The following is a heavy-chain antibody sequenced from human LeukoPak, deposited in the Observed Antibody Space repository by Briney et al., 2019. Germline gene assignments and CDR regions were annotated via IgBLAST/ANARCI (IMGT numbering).Heavy chain of an antibody. CDR3: AVGGVIPEYYFDY. J-gene: IGHJ4*02. Sequence: SETLSLTCTVSGGSISSSSYYWSWIRQPPGKGLEWIGSIYYSGSTYYNPSLKSRVTISVDTSKNQFSLKLSSVTAADTAVYYCAVGGVIPEYYFDYWGQGTLVTVSS. D-gene: IGHD3-16*02. CDR2: IYYSGST. V-gene: IGHV4-39*07. CDR1: GGSISSSSYY.